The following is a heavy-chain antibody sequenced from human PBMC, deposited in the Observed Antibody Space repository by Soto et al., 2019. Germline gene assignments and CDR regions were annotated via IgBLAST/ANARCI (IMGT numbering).Heavy chain of an antibody. CDR1: GFTFSSYG. D-gene: IGHD3-10*01. Sequence: QVQLVESGGGVVQPGRSLRLSCAASGFTFSSYGMHWVRQAPGKGLEWVAVISYDGSNKYYADSVKGRFTISRDNSKNTLYLQMNSLRAEDTAVYYCAKDPGLLWFGDLGYWGQGTLVTVSS. CDR3: AKDPGLLWFGDLGY. CDR2: ISYDGSNK. V-gene: IGHV3-30*18. J-gene: IGHJ4*02.